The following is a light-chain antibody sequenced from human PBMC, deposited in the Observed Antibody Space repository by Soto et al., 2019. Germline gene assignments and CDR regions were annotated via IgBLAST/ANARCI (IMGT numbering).Light chain of an antibody. V-gene: IGLV2-14*01. CDR1: SSDVGGYNY. J-gene: IGLJ1*01. CDR2: EVS. CDR3: SSFTNTSTRYA. Sequence: QSALTQPASVSGSPGQSITISCTGTSSDVGGYNYVSWFQHHPGKAPKLIIYEVSYRPSGVSARFSGSKSGATASLTISGLQDEDEADYYCSSFTNTSTRYAFGTGTKVTVL.